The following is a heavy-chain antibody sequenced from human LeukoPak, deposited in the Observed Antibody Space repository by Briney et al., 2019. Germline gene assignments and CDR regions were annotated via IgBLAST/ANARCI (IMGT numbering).Heavy chain of an antibody. D-gene: IGHD3-10*01. CDR1: GFTVSSNY. CDR2: IYSVGST. Sequence: QPGGSLRLSCAASGFTVSSNYMSGVRQAPVKGLEGGSVIYSVGSTYYADSVKVRFTIARDNSKNTLYLQMNSLRAEHTAVYYCARVGGSRSYYMDVWGKGTTVTISS. CDR3: ARVGGSRSYYMDV. V-gene: IGHV3-66*01. J-gene: IGHJ6*03.